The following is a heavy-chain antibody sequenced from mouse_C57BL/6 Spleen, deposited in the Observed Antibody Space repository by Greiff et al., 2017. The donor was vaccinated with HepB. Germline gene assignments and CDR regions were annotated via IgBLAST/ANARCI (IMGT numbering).Heavy chain of an antibody. CDR1: GFNIKDDY. CDR2: IDPENGDT. V-gene: IGHV14-4*01. Sequence: VQLKESGAELVRPGASVKLSCTASGFNIKDDYMHWVKQRPEQGLEWIGWIDPENGDTEYASKFQGKATITADTSSNTAYLQLSSLTSEDTAVYYCTTGGTGYFDVWGTGTTVTVSS. J-gene: IGHJ1*03. D-gene: IGHD3-3*01. CDR3: TTGGTGYFDV.